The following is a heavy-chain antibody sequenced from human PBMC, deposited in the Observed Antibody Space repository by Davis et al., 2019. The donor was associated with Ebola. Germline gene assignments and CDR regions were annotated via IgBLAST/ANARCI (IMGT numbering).Heavy chain of an antibody. V-gene: IGHV5-51*01. J-gene: IGHJ4*02. CDR2: IYPADSDT. D-gene: IGHD3-3*01. CDR3: ARRGTDFWSGYHY. Sequence: KVSCKGSGYSFTSYWIGWVRQMPGKGLEWMGIIYPADSDTKYSPSFQGQVTISADKSISTAYLQWSSLKASDTAMYYCARRGTDFWSGYHYWGQGALVTVSS. CDR1: GYSFTSYW.